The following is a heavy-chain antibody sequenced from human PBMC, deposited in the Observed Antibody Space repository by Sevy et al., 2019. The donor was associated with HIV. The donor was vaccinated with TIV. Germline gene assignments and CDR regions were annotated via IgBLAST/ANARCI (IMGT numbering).Heavy chain of an antibody. CDR1: GFTVSSNY. D-gene: IGHD2-15*01. CDR2: IYSGGST. J-gene: IGHJ4*02. V-gene: IGHV3-53*01. CDR3: VREILGYCSGGSCYSHPSGFDY. Sequence: GGSLRLSCAASGFTVSSNYMSWVRQAPGKGLEWVSVIYSGGSTYYADSMKGRFTISRDNSKNTLYLQMNSLRAEDTAVYYCVREILGYCSGGSCYSHPSGFDYWGQGTLVTVSS.